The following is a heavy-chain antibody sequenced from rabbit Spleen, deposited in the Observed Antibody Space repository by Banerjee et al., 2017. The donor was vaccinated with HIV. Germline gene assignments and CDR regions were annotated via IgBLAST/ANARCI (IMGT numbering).Heavy chain of an antibody. CDR2: IYTSGGIT. CDR1: GFSFSSYYY. D-gene: IGHD4-1*01. V-gene: IGHV1S45*01. CDR3: ARSTGANWGVPRDFNL. Sequence: QEQLVESGGGLVKPGGTLTLTCKASGFSFSSYYYMCWVRQAPGKGLEWIGCIYTSGGITYYANWAKGRFTISKTSSTTVTLQMTSLTAADTATYFCARSTGANWGVPRDFNLWGPGTLVTVS. J-gene: IGHJ4*01.